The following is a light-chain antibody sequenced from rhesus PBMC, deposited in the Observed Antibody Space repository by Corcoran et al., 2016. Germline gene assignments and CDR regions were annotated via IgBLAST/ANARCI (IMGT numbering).Light chain of an antibody. V-gene: IGKV1-33*02. J-gene: IGKJ3*01. CDR1: QGISNV. Sequence: DIQMSQSPSSLSASVRDRVTITRRASQGISNVLAWYQQKPGKAPKLLSYAASSLESGVPSRFSGSRSVTEFTITISPLPREDVRTYDSQQGYSTPLTFGHGTKLDI. CDR2: AAS. CDR3: QQGYSTPLT.